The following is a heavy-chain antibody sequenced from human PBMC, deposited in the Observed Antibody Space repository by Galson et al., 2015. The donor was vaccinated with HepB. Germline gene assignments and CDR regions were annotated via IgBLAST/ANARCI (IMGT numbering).Heavy chain of an antibody. CDR1: GDSVSSNGAA. D-gene: IGHD3/OR15-3a*01. CDR2: TYYRSKWYN. CDR3: ARDGHLGPDCFDY. J-gene: IGHJ4*02. Sequence: CAISGDSVSSNGAAWNWIRQSPSRGLEWLGRTYYRSKWYNNYAVSVESRITISPDTSKNQLSLQLTSVTPEDTAVYYCARDGHLGPDCFDYWGQGTLVTVSS. V-gene: IGHV6-1*01.